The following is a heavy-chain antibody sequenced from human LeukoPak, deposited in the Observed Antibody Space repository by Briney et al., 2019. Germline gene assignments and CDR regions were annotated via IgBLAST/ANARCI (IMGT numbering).Heavy chain of an antibody. D-gene: IGHD1-26*01. CDR1: GFTFDNYR. CDR3: TKCVKYGGTWDHFAD. CDR2: VNADGGNT. Sequence: PGGSLRLSCAASGFTFDNYRMSWVRQAPGKGLEWVSTVNADGGNTYYADSVKGRFTISRDNSKSTLILQMNSLRVEDTALYYCTKCVKYGGTWDHFADWGQGTLVTVSS. J-gene: IGHJ4*02. V-gene: IGHV3-23*01.